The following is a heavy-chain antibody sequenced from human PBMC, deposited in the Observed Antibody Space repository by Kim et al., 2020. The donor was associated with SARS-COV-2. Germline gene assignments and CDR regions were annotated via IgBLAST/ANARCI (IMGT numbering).Heavy chain of an antibody. D-gene: IGHD3-3*01. J-gene: IGHJ1*01. CDR2: INPRAGTT. Sequence: ASVKVSCKASGYTFTCYYIHWVRQAPGRGPEWMGLINPRAGTTVYAQRFRGRVTMTRDTSTSTVYLELSSLTSEDTAIFYCVRESRPVGLFDFNYQFDVWGQGTLVTVSS. CDR3: VRESRPVGLFDFNYQFDV. CDR1: GYTFTCYY. V-gene: IGHV1-46*01.